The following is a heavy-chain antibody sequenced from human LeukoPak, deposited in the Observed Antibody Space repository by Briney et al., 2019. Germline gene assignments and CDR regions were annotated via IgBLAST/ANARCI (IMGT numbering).Heavy chain of an antibody. D-gene: IGHD6-19*01. CDR3: ARDRRSGWYIPRH. CDR2: INPNSGGT. CDR1: GYTFTSYY. V-gene: IGHV1-2*02. Sequence: ASVKVSCKASGYTFTSYYMHWVRQAPGQGLEWMGWINPNSGGTNYAQKFQGRVTMTRDTSISTAYMELGRLRSDDTAVYYCARDRRSGWYIPRHWAQGTLVTVSS. J-gene: IGHJ4*02.